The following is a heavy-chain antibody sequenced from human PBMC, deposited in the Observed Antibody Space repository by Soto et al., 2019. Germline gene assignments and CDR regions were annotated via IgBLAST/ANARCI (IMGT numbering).Heavy chain of an antibody. Sequence: GGSLRLSCAASGFTFSSYGMHWVRQAPGKGLEWVAVIWYDGSNKYYADSVKGRFTISRDNSKNTLYLQMNSLRAEDTAVYYCAKEWVRSNAPAANDSWGQGTLVTVS. CDR3: AKEWVRSNAPAANDS. CDR1: GFTFSSYG. V-gene: IGHV3-33*06. J-gene: IGHJ4*02. CDR2: IWYDGSNK. D-gene: IGHD3-10*01.